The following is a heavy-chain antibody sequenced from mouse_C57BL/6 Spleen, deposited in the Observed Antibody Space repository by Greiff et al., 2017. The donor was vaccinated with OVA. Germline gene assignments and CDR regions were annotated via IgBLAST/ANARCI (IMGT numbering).Heavy chain of an antibody. J-gene: IGHJ3*01. CDR1: GFTFSDAW. CDR2: IRNKANNHAT. CDR3: TLYYDYDGAWFAY. Sequence: EVQVVESGGGLVQPGGSMKLSCAASGFTFSDAWMDWVRQSPEKGLEWVAEIRNKANNHATYYAESVKGRFTISRDDSKSSVYLQMNSLRAEDTGIYYCTLYYDYDGAWFAYWGQGTLVTVSA. V-gene: IGHV6-6*01. D-gene: IGHD2-4*01.